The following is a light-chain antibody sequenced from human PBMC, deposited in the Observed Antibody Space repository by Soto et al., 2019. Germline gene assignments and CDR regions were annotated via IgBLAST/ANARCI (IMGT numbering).Light chain of an antibody. CDR2: DIS. Sequence: QSVLTQPASVSGSPGQSITISCTGTSSDVGAYNYVSWYQQHPGKAPKLMIYDISNRPSRVSDRFSGSKSGNTASLTISGLQADDGADYYCTSYTSSSTLGVFGTGTRSPS. CDR1: SSDVGAYNY. V-gene: IGLV2-14*01. J-gene: IGLJ1*01. CDR3: TSYTSSSTLGV.